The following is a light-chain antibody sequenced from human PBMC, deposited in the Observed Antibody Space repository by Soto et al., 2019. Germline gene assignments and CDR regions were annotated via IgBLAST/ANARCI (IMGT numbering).Light chain of an antibody. CDR2: GAS. CDR1: QSVGSSY. Sequence: EIVLTQSPGTLSLSPGERATLSCGASQSVGSSYLAWYQQKPGQAPRLLIYGASSRATGIPDRFSGSGSGTDFTLTIIRLEPEDFAVYYCQQYGSSPSTFGQGTRLEI. CDR3: QQYGSSPST. J-gene: IGKJ5*01. V-gene: IGKV3-20*01.